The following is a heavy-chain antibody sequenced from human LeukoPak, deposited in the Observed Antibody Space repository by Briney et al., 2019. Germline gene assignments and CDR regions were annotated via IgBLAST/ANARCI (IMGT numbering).Heavy chain of an antibody. CDR1: GFTFSSYS. V-gene: IGHV3-48*01. J-gene: IGHJ4*02. CDR3: ARDRRDGYNEGFDY. CDR2: ISSSSSTI. D-gene: IGHD5-24*01. Sequence: GGSLRLSCAASGFTFSSYSMNWVRQAPEKGLEWVSYISSSSSTIYYADSVKGRFTISRDNAKNSLYLQMNSLRAEDTAVYYCARDRRDGYNEGFDYWGQGTLVTVSS.